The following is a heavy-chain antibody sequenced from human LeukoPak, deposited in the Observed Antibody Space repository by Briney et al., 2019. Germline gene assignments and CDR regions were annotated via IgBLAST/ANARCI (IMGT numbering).Heavy chain of an antibody. CDR2: IYTSGST. CDR1: GGSISSGSYY. CDR3: ARGRGVGDLDY. D-gene: IGHD2-15*01. V-gene: IGHV4-61*02. Sequence: PSETLSLTCTVSGGSISSGSYYWSWIRQPAGKGLEWIGRIYTSGSTNYNPSLKSRVTISVDRSKNQFSLKLSSVTAADTAVYYCARGRGVGDLDYWGQGTLVTVSS. J-gene: IGHJ4*02.